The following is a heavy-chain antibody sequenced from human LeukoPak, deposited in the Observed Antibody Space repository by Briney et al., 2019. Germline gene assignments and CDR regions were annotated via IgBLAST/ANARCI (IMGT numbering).Heavy chain of an antibody. D-gene: IGHD4-11*01. CDR3: ARHYKSTRTTVFDY. J-gene: IGHJ4*02. CDR2: IYYSGST. CDR1: GGSISSYY. V-gene: IGHV4-59*08. Sequence: PSETLSLTCTVSGGSISSYYWSWIRQPPGKGLEWIGYIYYSGSTNYDPSLKSRVTMSVHTSKNQFSLKLSSVTAADPAVYYCARHYKSTRTTVFDYWGRGTLVTVSS.